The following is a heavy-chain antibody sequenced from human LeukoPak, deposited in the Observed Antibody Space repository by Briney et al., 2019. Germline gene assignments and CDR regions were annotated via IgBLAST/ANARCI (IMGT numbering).Heavy chain of an antibody. CDR1: GFTFSSYG. Sequence: GGSLRLSCAASGFTFSSYGMHWVRQAPGKGLEWVAVIWYDGSNKYYADSVKGRFTISRDNSKNTLYLQMNSLRAEDTAVYYCASPLAKDDAFDIWGQGTMVTVSS. V-gene: IGHV3-33*01. J-gene: IGHJ3*02. CDR3: ASPLAKDDAFDI. D-gene: IGHD1-26*01. CDR2: IWYDGSNK.